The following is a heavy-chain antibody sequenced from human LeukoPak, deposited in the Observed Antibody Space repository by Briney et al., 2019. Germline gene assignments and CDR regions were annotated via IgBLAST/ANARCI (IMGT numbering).Heavy chain of an antibody. CDR3: VAAYYGSGSYYLDY. CDR2: ISGSGGST. CDR1: GFTFSSYA. Sequence: GGSLRLSCAASGFTFSSYAMSWVRQAPGKGLEWVSAISGSGGSTYYADSMKGRFTISRDNSKNTLYLQMNSLRAEDTAVYYCVAAYYGSGSYYLDYWGQGTLVTVSS. J-gene: IGHJ4*02. D-gene: IGHD3-10*01. V-gene: IGHV3-23*01.